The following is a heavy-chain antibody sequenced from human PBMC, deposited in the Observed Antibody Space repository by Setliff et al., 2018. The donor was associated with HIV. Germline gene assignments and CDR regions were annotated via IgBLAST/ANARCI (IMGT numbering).Heavy chain of an antibody. V-gene: IGHV4-61*09. J-gene: IGHJ1*01. D-gene: IGHD2-15*01. Sequence: SETLSLTCTVSGGSISSGRYYWNWIRQPAGKGLDWIGHIFTSGSAFSSGTANYSPSLKSRVTISVDISKNQLSLKLTSVTAADTAMYFCARDSPADGGNPGRFQRWGQGTLVTVSS. CDR2: IFTSGSA. CDR3: ARDSPADGGNPGRFQR. CDR1: GGSISSGRYY.